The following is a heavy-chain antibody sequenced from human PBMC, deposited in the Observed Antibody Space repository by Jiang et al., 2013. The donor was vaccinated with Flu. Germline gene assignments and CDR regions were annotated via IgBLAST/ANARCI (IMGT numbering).Heavy chain of an antibody. CDR3: ARLWKGLHAFDI. V-gene: IGHV4-39*01. D-gene: IGHD1-1*01. Sequence: SETLSLTCTVSGGSISYNSYYWGWIRQPPGKGLEWIGSFYYSGSTYYNPSLKSRVTISVDTSKNQFSLKLSSVTAADTAVYYCARLWKGLHAFDIWGQGTMVTVSS. CDR2: FYYSGST. J-gene: IGHJ3*02. CDR1: GGSISYNSYY.